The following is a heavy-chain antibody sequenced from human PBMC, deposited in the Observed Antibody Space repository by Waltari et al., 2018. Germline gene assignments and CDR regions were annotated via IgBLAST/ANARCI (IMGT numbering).Heavy chain of an antibody. CDR1: GYSLSSDFY. CDR3: AGLRGFNYAFEP. Sequence: QVQLQESGPGLVKPSGTLSLTCSVSGYSLSSDFYWGWIRQPPGKGLEWIATVYHRESTYYNPSLMSRLTLSVDTSNNQFSLNLRSVTAADTAVYYCAGLRGFNYAFEPWGRGALVTVSS. CDR2: VYHREST. V-gene: IGHV4-38-2*02. D-gene: IGHD5-18*01. J-gene: IGHJ5*02.